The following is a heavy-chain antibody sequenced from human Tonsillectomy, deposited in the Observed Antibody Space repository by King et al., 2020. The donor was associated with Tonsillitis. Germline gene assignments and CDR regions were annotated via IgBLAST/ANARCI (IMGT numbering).Heavy chain of an antibody. CDR1: GGSISTSSYY. J-gene: IGHJ4*02. Sequence: LQLQESGPGLVKPSETLSLTCAVSGGSISTSSYYWGWIRQSPGKGLEWMGSIHYTGSTDSSSSPRSRVTISVDTSQNQFSLRLSSVTAADTAVYSCARQWGFCTNGVCFLYYFDYWGQGALVTVSS. CDR3: ARQWGFCTNGVCFLYYFDY. D-gene: IGHD2-8*01. V-gene: IGHV4-39*01. CDR2: IHYTGST.